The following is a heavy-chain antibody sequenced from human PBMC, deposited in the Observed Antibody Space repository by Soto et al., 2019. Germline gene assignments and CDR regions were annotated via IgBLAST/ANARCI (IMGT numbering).Heavy chain of an antibody. CDR1: GYTFTSYG. CDR2: ISAYNGNT. V-gene: IGHV1-18*01. D-gene: IGHD6-19*01. J-gene: IGHJ3*02. CDR3: ARDGPLSYSSGWYPDAFDI. Sequence: APVKVSCKASGYTFTSYGISWVRHAPGQGLEWMGWISAYNGNTNYAQKLQGRVTMTTDTSTSTAYMELRSLRSDDTAVYYCARDGPLSYSSGWYPDAFDIWGQGTMVTVSS.